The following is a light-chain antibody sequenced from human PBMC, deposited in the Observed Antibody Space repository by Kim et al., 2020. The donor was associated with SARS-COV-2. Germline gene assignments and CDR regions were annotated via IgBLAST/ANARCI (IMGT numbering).Light chain of an antibody. CDR1: QGISSY. V-gene: IGKV1-8*01. CDR2: AAS. J-gene: IGKJ1*01. Sequence: ASTGDRVTITCRASQGISSYLAWYQQKPGKAPKLLIYAASTLQSGVPSRFSGSGSGTDFTLTISCLQSEDFATYYCQQYYSYPQTFGQGTMVDIK. CDR3: QQYYSYPQT.